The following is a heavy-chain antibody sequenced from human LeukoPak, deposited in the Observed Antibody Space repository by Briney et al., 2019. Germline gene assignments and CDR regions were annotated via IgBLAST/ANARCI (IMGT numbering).Heavy chain of an antibody. CDR2: ISNSGSP. V-gene: IGHV4-59*02. CDR1: SASVSSYY. CDR3: ARGGAGPLRD. J-gene: IGHJ4*02. D-gene: IGHD3-16*01. Sequence: SETLSLTCTVSSASVSSYYWSWVRQPPGGGLEWIGYISNSGSPSYNPSFKSRVTFSADTSKNHLSLKLNSVTPADTAVYFCARGGAGPLRDWGQGTLVAVSS.